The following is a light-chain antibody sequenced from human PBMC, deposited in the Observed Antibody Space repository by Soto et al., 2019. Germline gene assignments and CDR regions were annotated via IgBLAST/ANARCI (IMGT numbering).Light chain of an antibody. Sequence: DIQMTQSPSSLSASVGDRVTITCRASQSIVTYLNWYLQKPGKAPKLLIYAASNLQSGVPSRFSGSGSGTDFTLTISSLQPEDVATYYCQQSLSIPPTFGQGTKVAI. CDR2: AAS. V-gene: IGKV1-39*01. CDR1: QSIVTY. CDR3: QQSLSIPPT. J-gene: IGKJ1*01.